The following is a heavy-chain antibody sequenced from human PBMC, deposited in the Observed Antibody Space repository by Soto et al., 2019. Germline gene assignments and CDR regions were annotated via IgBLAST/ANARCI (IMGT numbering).Heavy chain of an antibody. Sequence: QVQLVESGGGVVQPGRSLRLSCAASGFTFSSYGMHWVRQAPGKGLEWVAVISYDGSNKYYADSVKGRFTIYRDNSKNTLYLQMNSLRAEDTAVYYCANRLALGGGDYWGQGTLVTVSS. CDR2: ISYDGSNK. CDR3: ANRLALGGGDY. J-gene: IGHJ4*02. D-gene: IGHD6-19*01. V-gene: IGHV3-30*18. CDR1: GFTFSSYG.